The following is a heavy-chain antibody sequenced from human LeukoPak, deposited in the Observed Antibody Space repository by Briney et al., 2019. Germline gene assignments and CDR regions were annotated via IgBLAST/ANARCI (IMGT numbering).Heavy chain of an antibody. J-gene: IGHJ4*02. CDR1: GGSFSGYY. CDR2: INHSGST. Sequence: SETLSLTCAVYGGSFSGYYWSWIRQPPGKGLEWIGEINHSGSTNYNPSLKSRVTISVDTSKNQFSLKLSSVTAADTAVYYCARVFCTTISCQDRHYFDSWGQGTLVTVSS. CDR3: ARVFCTTISCQDRHYFDS. D-gene: IGHD2-2*01. V-gene: IGHV4-34*01.